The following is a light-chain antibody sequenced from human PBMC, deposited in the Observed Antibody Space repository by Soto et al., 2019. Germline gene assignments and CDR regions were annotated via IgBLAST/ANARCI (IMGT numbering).Light chain of an antibody. Sequence: EIVLTQSPGILSLSPGDRATLSCRASQSVRSTYLAWYQQKPGQAPRLLIHGASSRATGIPDRFSGSGSGTDFTLTISRLEPEDFAVYYCQYYSSSLSITFCQGTRLDI. CDR3: QYYSSSLSIT. CDR1: QSVRSTY. CDR2: GAS. V-gene: IGKV3-20*01. J-gene: IGKJ5*01.